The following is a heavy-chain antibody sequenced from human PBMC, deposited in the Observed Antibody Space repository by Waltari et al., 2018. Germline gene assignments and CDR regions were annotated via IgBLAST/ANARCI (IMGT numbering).Heavy chain of an antibody. CDR2: IYYSGST. D-gene: IGHD3-22*01. CDR1: GGSIIRSSYY. J-gene: IGHJ4*02. V-gene: IGHV4-39*07. CDR3: ARRSGSNYYDSSGYIDY. Sequence: QLQLQESGPGLVKPSETLSPTCTVSGGSIIRSSYYWGWIRQPPGKGLEWIGSIYYSGSTYYTPSLKSRVTISVDTSKNQFALKLSSVTAADTAVYYCARRSGSNYYDSSGYIDYWGQGTLVTVSS.